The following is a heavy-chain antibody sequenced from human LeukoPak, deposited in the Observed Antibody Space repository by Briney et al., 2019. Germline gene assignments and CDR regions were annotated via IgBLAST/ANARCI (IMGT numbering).Heavy chain of an antibody. J-gene: IGHJ4*02. CDR3: AREGVAPTLDY. V-gene: IGHV3-7*01. Sequence: GGSLRLSCAASGFTFSSYWMSWVRQAPGKGLEWVANIKQDGSEKYYVDSVKGRFTISRDNAKNSLYLQMNSLRAEDAAVYYCAREGVAPTLDYWGQGTLVTVSS. CDR2: IKQDGSEK. D-gene: IGHD2-21*01. CDR1: GFTFSSYW.